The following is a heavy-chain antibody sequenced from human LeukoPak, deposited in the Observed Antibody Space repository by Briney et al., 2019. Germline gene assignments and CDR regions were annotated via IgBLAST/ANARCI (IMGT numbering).Heavy chain of an antibody. CDR2: INPNSGGT. CDR1: GYTFTGYY. J-gene: IGHJ3*02. V-gene: IGHV1-2*04. Sequence: ASVKVSCKASGYTFTGYYMHRVRQAPGQGLEWMGWINPNSGGTNYAQKFQGWVTMTRDTSISTAYMELSRLRSDDTAVYYCARERGYCSSSTCYTSDAFDIWGQGTMVTVSS. CDR3: ARERGYCSSSTCYTSDAFDI. D-gene: IGHD2-2*02.